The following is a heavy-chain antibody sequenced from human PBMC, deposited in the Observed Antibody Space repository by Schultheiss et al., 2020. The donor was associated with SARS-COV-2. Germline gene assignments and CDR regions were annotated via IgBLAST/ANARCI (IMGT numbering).Heavy chain of an antibody. V-gene: IGHV3-13*01. CDR1: GFTFSSHD. D-gene: IGHD6-19*01. Sequence: GESLKISCAASGFTFSSHDMHWVRQVTGKGLEWVSTIGTVGDTYYPDSVKGRFTISREDAKNSLYLQMNSLRAEDTALYYCARVDSSGWQSYGMDVWGQGTTVTVSS. CDR2: IGTVGDT. J-gene: IGHJ6*02. CDR3: ARVDSSGWQSYGMDV.